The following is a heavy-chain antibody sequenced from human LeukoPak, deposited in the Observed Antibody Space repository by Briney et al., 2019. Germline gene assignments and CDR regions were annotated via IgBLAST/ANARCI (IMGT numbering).Heavy chain of an antibody. V-gene: IGHV1-18*04. Sequence: ASVKVCCKASGYTFTSYGISWVRQAPGQGLEWMGWSSAYNGNTNYAQKLQGRVTMTTDTSTSTAYMELRSLRSDDTAVYYCARLGYCSSTSCRRFDLWGQGTLVTVPS. CDR3: ARLGYCSSTSCRRFDL. D-gene: IGHD2-2*01. CDR2: SSAYNGNT. CDR1: GYTFTSYG. J-gene: IGHJ5*02.